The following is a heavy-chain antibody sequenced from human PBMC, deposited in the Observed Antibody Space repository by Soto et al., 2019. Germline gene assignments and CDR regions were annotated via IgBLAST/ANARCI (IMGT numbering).Heavy chain of an antibody. J-gene: IGHJ4*02. V-gene: IGHV4-31*03. Sequence: QVRLQESGPGLVKPSQTLSLTCTVSGASISTGGYYWSWIRQHPGQGLEWIGYMYFTGSTYYNSSLKSRVTMSLDASKNQFSLKLLSVTAADTAVFYCARGERDLSGPQYWGQGTLVTVSS. CDR2: MYFTGST. CDR1: GASISTGGYY. D-gene: IGHD5-12*01. CDR3: ARGERDLSGPQY.